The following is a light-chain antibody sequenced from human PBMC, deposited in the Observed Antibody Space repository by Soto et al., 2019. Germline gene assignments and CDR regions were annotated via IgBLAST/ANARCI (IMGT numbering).Light chain of an antibody. CDR1: QSIDSW. CDR3: QQYHSYRS. Sequence: DIQMTQSPSTLSASVGDRVTITCRASQSIDSWLAWYQQKPGKAPNLLIYKASSLESGVPSRFSGSGSGTEFTLTISSLQPDDFATYYCQQYHSYRSFGQGTKLEIK. V-gene: IGKV1-5*03. CDR2: KAS. J-gene: IGKJ1*01.